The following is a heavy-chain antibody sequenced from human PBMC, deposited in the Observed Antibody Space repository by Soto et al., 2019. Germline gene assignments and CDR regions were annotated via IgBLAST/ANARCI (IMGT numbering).Heavy chain of an antibody. V-gene: IGHV3-74*01. CDR3: GRGGSDSPMAPGY. CDR1: GFTFSSYW. CDR2: INPDGSAT. J-gene: IGHJ4*02. D-gene: IGHD5-18*01. Sequence: GGSLRLSCAASGFTFSSYWMHWVRQAPGKGLVWVSRINPDGSATNYANSVKGRFTISRDNAKNTLYLQMNSLRAEDTAVFYCGRGGSDSPMAPGYWGQGTLVTVSS.